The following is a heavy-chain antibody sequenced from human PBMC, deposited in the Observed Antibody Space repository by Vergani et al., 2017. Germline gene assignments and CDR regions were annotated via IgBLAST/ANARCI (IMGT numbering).Heavy chain of an antibody. V-gene: IGHV3-66*02. CDR1: GSTVSGNY. CDR3: ARGNYYGSGTYVDP. Sequence: VQLVESGGGVVQRGGSLRLSCAASGSTVSGNYMTWVRQAPGKGLEWVSHIYSGDETYYADSVKGRVTISSDTTKNTLHLQINNLRVEDTAVYYCARGNYYGSGTYVDPWGQGTLVTVSS. CDR2: IYSGDET. J-gene: IGHJ5*02. D-gene: IGHD3-10*01.